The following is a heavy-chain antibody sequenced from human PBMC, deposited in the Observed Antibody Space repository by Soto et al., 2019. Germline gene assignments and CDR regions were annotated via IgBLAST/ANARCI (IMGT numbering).Heavy chain of an antibody. CDR3: AKSLLFVDHAYMDV. J-gene: IGHJ6*03. CDR1: GGSFISYS. D-gene: IGHD2-21*01. CDR2: IIPIQGKA. Sequence: QVHLVQSGAELKKPGSSVKVSCAASGGSFISYSFTWVRQAPGQGLEWMGRIIPIQGKANYALKFQDRVTITADRSTRTAYMDLRSLRPEDTAVYYCAKSLLFVDHAYMDVWGKGTTVTVSS. V-gene: IGHV1-69*02.